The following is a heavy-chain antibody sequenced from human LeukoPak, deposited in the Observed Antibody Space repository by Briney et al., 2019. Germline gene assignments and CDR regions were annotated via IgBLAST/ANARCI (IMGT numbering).Heavy chain of an antibody. CDR1: GGSISSGGYS. Sequence: SETLSLTCAVSGGSISSGGYSWSWIRQPPGKGLEWIGYIYHSGSTYYNPSLKSRVTISVDRSKNQFSLKLSSVTAADTAVYYYARAFDYDSSGYYYYLDYWGQGTLVTVSS. CDR2: IYHSGST. J-gene: IGHJ4*02. CDR3: ARAFDYDSSGYYYYLDY. D-gene: IGHD3-22*01. V-gene: IGHV4-30-2*01.